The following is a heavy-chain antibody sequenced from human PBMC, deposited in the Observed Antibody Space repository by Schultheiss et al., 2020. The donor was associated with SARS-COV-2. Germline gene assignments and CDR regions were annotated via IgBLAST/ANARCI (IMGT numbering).Heavy chain of an antibody. D-gene: IGHD5-18*01. J-gene: IGHJ5*02. V-gene: IGHV4-39*07. Sequence: SQTLSLTCTVSGGSISSSSYYWGWIRQPPGKGLEWIGSIYYSGSTYYNPSLKSRVTISVDTSKNQFSLKLSSVTAADTAVYYCARVYSYDDNWFDPWGQGTLVTVSS. CDR1: GGSISSSSYY. CDR3: ARVYSYDDNWFDP. CDR2: IYYSGST.